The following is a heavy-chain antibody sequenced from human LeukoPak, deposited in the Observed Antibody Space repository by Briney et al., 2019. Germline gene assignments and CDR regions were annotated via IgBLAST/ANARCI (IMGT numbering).Heavy chain of an antibody. CDR2: IYTSGST. Sequence: PSQTLSLTCTVSGGSISSGSYYWSWIRQPAGKELEWIGRIYTSGSTNYNPSLKSRVTISVDTSKNQFSLKLSSVTAADTAVYYCARDSSSSQDSLFNGYYYYMDVWGKGTTVTVSS. V-gene: IGHV4-61*02. CDR1: GGSISSGSYY. D-gene: IGHD6-6*01. J-gene: IGHJ6*03. CDR3: ARDSSSSQDSLFNGYYYYMDV.